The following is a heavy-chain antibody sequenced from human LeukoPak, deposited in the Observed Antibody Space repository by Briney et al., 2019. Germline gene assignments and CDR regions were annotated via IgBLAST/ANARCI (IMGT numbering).Heavy chain of an antibody. J-gene: IGHJ4*02. V-gene: IGHV6-1*01. CDR1: GDSVSSNSDA. Sequence: SQTLSLTCAISGDSVSSNSDAWNWLRQSPSRGLEWLGRTYYRSKWHNDYAVSVKSRITINPGTSKHQFSLQLNSVTPEDTAVXXXARSNSGYVDYWGQGTLVTVSS. CDR2: TYYRSKWHN. D-gene: IGHD1-26*01. CDR3: ARSNSGYVDY.